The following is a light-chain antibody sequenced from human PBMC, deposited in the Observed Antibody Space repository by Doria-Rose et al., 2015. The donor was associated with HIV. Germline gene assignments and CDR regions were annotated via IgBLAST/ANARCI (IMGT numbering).Light chain of an antibody. J-gene: IGKJ1*01. V-gene: IGKV3-20*01. CDR1: QSFSSTY. Sequence: EIVLTQSPGTLSLSPGERATLSRRASQSFSSTYLAWYQQKPGQAPSLLIYDGSTWATGIPDRFSASGSGTDFTLTINRLEPEDFALYYCHQYGISWTFGQGTKVEI. CDR3: HQYGISWT. CDR2: DGS.